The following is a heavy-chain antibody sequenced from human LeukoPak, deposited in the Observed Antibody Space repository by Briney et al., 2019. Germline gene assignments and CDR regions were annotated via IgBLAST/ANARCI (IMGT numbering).Heavy chain of an antibody. V-gene: IGHV3-23*01. CDR2: ISGSGGST. J-gene: IGHJ6*03. CDR3: AKEVRGSSYYYYYYYMDV. D-gene: IGHD2-15*01. CDR1: GFTFSSYG. Sequence: GGSLRLSCAASGFTFSSYGMSWVRQAPGKGLEWVSAISGSGGSTYCADSVKGRFTISRDNSKNTLYLQMNSLRAEDTAVYYCAKEVRGSSYYYYYYYMDVWGKGTTVTISS.